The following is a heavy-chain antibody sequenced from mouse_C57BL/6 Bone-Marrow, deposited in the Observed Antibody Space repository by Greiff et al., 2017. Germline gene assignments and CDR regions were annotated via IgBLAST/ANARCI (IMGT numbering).Heavy chain of an antibody. V-gene: IGHV1-54*01. J-gene: IGHJ4*01. CDR3: ARLGWAMDY. Sequence: QVQLNQSGAELVRPGTSVKVSCKASGSAFTNYLIEWVKQRPGQGLEWIGVINPGSGGTNYNEKFKGKATLTADKSSSTAYMQLSSLTSEDSAVYFCARLGWAMDYWGQGTSVTVSS. D-gene: IGHD4-1*01. CDR1: GSAFTNYL. CDR2: INPGSGGT.